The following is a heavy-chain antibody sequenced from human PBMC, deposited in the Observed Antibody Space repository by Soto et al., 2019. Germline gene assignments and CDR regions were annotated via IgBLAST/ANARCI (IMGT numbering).Heavy chain of an antibody. CDR3: ARDVFIAAAAEHLFDY. Sequence: ASVKVSFKASGYTFTSYYMHWVRQAPGQGLEWMGIINPSGGSTSYAQKFQGRVTMTRDTSTSTVYMELSSLRSEDTAVYYCARDVFIAAAAEHLFDYWGQGTLVTVSS. CDR1: GYTFTSYY. CDR2: INPSGGST. J-gene: IGHJ4*02. V-gene: IGHV1-46*01. D-gene: IGHD6-13*01.